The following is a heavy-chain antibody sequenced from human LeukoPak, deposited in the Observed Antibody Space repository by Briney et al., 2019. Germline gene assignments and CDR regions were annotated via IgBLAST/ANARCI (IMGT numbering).Heavy chain of an antibody. CDR2: ISGSGSTI. CDR1: GFTFSSYE. V-gene: IGHV3-48*03. D-gene: IGHD2-2*01. CDR3: ARSYCSSTSCYVGLWYYYYGMDV. Sequence: GSLRLSCAASGFTFSSYEMNWVRQAPGKGLEWVSYISGSGSTIYYADSVKGRFTISRDNAKNSLYLQMNSLRAEDTAVYYCARSYCSSTSCYVGLWYYYYGMDVWGQGTTVTVSS. J-gene: IGHJ6*02.